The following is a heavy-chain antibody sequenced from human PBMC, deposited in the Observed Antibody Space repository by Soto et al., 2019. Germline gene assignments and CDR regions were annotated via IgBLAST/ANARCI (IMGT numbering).Heavy chain of an antibody. D-gene: IGHD3-16*01. J-gene: IGHJ4*02. CDR2: IYWYDDK. CDR1: GFSLSTSGVG. CDR3: PHTGRGGSSYF. V-gene: IGHV2-5*01. Sequence: QITLKESGPTLVKPTQTLTLTCTFSGFSLSTSGVGVGWIRQPPGKALEWLALIYWYDDKRYSPSLKSRLTITNDTSKNQVVLTMTNMYPVDTTTYYCPHTGRGGSSYFWGQGTLVTVSS.